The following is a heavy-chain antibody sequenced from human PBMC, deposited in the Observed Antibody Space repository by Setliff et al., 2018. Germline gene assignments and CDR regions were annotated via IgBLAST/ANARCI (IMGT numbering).Heavy chain of an antibody. D-gene: IGHD3-22*01. CDR1: GFTFSNAW. CDR2: IKSKTDGGTT. V-gene: IGHV3-15*01. J-gene: IGHJ4*02. CDR3: ANNYYDTTMGYYFDY. Sequence: SLRLSCAASGFTFSNAWMNWVRQAPGKGLEWVGRIKSKTDGGTTDYAAPVKGRFTISRDNSKNTLYLQMSSLRAEDTAIYYCANNYYDTTMGYYFDYWGRGTQVTVSS.